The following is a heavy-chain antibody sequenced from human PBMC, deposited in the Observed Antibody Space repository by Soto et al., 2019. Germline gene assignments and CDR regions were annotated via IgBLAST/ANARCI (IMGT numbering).Heavy chain of an antibody. CDR2: INHSGST. J-gene: IGHJ6*02. D-gene: IGHD4-4*01. CDR1: GGSFSGYY. CDR3: ARGYTTVTAYYYYGMDV. Sequence: SETLSLTCAVYGGSFSGYYWSWIRQPPGKGLEWIGEINHSGSTNYNPSLKSRVTISVDTSKNQFSLKLSSVTAADTAVYYCARGYTTVTAYYYYGMDVWGQGTTVTVSS. V-gene: IGHV4-34*01.